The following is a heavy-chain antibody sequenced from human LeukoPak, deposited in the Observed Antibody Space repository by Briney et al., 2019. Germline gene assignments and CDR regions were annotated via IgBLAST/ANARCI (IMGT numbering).Heavy chain of an antibody. CDR2: ISTMSNYI. CDR3: SRDRLGGLDL. D-gene: IGHD5-12*01. Sequence: GGSLRLSCAASGFTFSSYAMSWVRQAPGKGLEWVSSISTMSNYIFYGDSVKGRFTISRDNAKNSVYLQMNSLRPEDTAVYYCSRDRLGGLDLWGQGTLVTVSS. CDR1: GFTFSSYA. V-gene: IGHV3-21*01. J-gene: IGHJ5*02.